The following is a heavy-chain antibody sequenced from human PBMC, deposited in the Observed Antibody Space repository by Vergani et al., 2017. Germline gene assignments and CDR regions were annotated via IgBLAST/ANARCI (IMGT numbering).Heavy chain of an antibody. Sequence: QVQLVQSGAEVKKPGASVKVSCKASGYTFSTYGISWVRQAPGQGLEWMGWISAYNGNTNYPEKFQGRLTMTTDTSTRTAYMELRSLRSDDTAVYYCARDLAGRQWLAASGFDSWGQGTLVTVSS. CDR1: GYTFSTYG. CDR3: ARDLAGRQWLAASGFDS. D-gene: IGHD6-19*01. V-gene: IGHV1-18*01. CDR2: ISAYNGNT. J-gene: IGHJ4*02.